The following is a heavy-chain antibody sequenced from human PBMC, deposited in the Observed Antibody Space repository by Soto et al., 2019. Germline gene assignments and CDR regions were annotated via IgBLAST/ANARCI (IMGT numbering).Heavy chain of an antibody. J-gene: IGHJ4*02. D-gene: IGHD3-9*01. CDR1: GDSISRGGYS. CDR3: ARNDILTGYRFDY. CDR2: IYHSGST. V-gene: IGHV4-30-2*01. Sequence: SETLSLTCAVYGDSISRGGYSWSWIRQPPGKGLEWIGYIYHSGSTYYNPSLKSRVTISVDRSKNQFSLKLSSVTAADTAVYYCARNDILTGYRFDYRGQGTLVPVCS.